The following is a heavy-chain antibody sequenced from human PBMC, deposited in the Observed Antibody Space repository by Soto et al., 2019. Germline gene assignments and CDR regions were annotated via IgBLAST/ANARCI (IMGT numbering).Heavy chain of an antibody. CDR3: VRHNKIPWGYYYYVMDV. CDR1: GYSFTSYW. Sequence: PGESLKISCKGSGYSFTSYWIGWVRQMPGKGLEWMGIIYPGDSDTRYSPSFQGQVTISADKSINTAYLQWSSLKASDTAMYYCVRHNKIPWGYYYYVMDVWGQGTTVTVSS. CDR2: IYPGDSDT. D-gene: IGHD3-16*01. J-gene: IGHJ6*02. V-gene: IGHV5-51*01.